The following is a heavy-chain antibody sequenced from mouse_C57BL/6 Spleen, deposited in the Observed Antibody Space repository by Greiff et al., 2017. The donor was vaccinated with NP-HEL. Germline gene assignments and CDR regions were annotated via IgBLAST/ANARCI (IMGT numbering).Heavy chain of an antibody. CDR1: GFTFSSYA. D-gene: IGHD1-1*01. J-gene: IGHJ2*01. CDR3: TRVYYGSPFYYFDY. Sequence: EVQLVESGEGLVKPGGSLKLSCAASGFTFSSYAMSWVRQTPEKRLEWVAYISSGGDYIYYADTVKGRFTISRDNARNTLYLQMSSLKSEDTAMYYCTRVYYGSPFYYFDYWGQGTTLTVSS. V-gene: IGHV5-9-1*02. CDR2: ISSGGDYI.